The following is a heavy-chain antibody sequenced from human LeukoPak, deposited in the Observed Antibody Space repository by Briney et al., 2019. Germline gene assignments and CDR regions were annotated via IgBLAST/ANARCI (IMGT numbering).Heavy chain of an antibody. Sequence: GGSLRLSCAASGFTFDDYAMHWVRQAPGKGLEWVSGISWNRGSIGYADSVKGRFTISRDNAKNSLYLQMNSLRAEDTALYYCAKDEYYYDSSGCFDYWGQGTLVTVSS. V-gene: IGHV3-9*01. D-gene: IGHD3-22*01. CDR1: GFTFDDYA. CDR3: AKDEYYYDSSGCFDY. J-gene: IGHJ4*02. CDR2: ISWNRGSI.